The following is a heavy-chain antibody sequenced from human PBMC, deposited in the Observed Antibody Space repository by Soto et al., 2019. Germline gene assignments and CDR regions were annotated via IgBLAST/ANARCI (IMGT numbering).Heavy chain of an antibody. CDR3: ARGLGDFDY. Sequence: GASVKVSCKSSGYTFTTYYMHWVRQAPGQGLEWMGIINPSGGSTDYAQRLQGRVTMTRDTSTSTVYMELSSLRSEDTAVYYCARGLGDFDYWGQGTLVTVSS. V-gene: IGHV1-46*01. J-gene: IGHJ4*02. CDR1: GYTFTTYY. D-gene: IGHD1-26*01. CDR2: INPSGGST.